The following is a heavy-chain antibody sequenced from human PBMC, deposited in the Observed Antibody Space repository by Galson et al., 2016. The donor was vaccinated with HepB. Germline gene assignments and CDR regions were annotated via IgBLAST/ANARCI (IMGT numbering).Heavy chain of an antibody. CDR3: VRSAVSATGLDD. CDR2: SRNKANSYTT. V-gene: IGHV3-72*01. Sequence: SLRLSCAASGFTFSDHYMDWVRQAPGKGLEWVGRSRNKANSYTTEYAASVKGRFTISRDDSKNSVYLQMDSLKTKDAAVYYCVRSAVSATGLDDWGQGTLVTVSS. D-gene: IGHD2-21*01. J-gene: IGHJ4*02. CDR1: GFTFSDHY.